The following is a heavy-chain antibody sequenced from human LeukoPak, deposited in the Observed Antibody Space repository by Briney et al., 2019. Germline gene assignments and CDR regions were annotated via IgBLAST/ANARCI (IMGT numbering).Heavy chain of an antibody. CDR2: INPTSGDT. J-gene: IGHJ3*02. Sequence: ASVKVSCKASGYTFTSYYVHWVRQAPGQGLEWMGIINPTSGDTNYAQNFQGRVTMTRDMSMSTVYMELSSLRSEDTAVYYCARYGFSSVWQGGWHAFDIWGLGTMVTVSS. CDR3: ARYGFSSVWQGGWHAFDI. D-gene: IGHD6-25*01. CDR1: GYTFTSYY. V-gene: IGHV1-46*01.